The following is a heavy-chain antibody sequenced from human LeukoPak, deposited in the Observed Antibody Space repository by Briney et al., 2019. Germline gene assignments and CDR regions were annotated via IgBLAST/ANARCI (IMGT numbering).Heavy chain of an antibody. V-gene: IGHV1-18*01. J-gene: IGHJ4*02. CDR1: GYTFTSYG. D-gene: IGHD6-6*01. CDR2: ISAYNGNT. CDR3: ASLGARLSPYYFDY. Sequence: ASVKVSCKASGYTFTSYGISWVRLAPGQGLEWMGWISAYNGNTNYAQKLQGRVTMTTDTSTSTAYMELRSLRSDDTAVYYCASLGARLSPYYFDYWGQGTLVTVSS.